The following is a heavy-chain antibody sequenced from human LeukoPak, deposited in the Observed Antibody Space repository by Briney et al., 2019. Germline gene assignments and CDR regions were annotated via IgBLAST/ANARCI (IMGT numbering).Heavy chain of an antibody. CDR1: GGSISNYY. Sequence: SETLSLTCTVSGGSISNYYWSWIRQPPGKGLEWIGYIYYSGSTNYNPSLYSRVTISVDTSKNQFSLKLSSVTAADTAVYYCARAKISLGELSGTDYWGQGTLVTVSS. D-gene: IGHD3-16*02. CDR2: IYYSGST. J-gene: IGHJ4*02. V-gene: IGHV4-59*01. CDR3: ARAKISLGELSGTDY.